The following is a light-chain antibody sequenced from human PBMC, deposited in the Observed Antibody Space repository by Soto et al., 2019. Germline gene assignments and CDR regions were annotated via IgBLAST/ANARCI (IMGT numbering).Light chain of an antibody. V-gene: IGKV3-20*01. CDR1: QSISSSY. CDR2: GAS. Sequence: EIVLTQSPGTLSLSPGERATLSCRASQSISSSYLAWYQQKPGPAPRLLIYGASSRATGIPDRFSGSGSGTDFTLTISRLEPEDFAVYYCQQYGSSPRTFGPGTKVDIK. J-gene: IGKJ3*01. CDR3: QQYGSSPRT.